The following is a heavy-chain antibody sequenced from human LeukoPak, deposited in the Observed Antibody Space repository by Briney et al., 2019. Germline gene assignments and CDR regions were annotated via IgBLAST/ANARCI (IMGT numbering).Heavy chain of an antibody. J-gene: IGHJ1*01. CDR2: ISYDGSNK. CDR1: GFTFSSYG. Sequence: GGSLRLSCAASGFTFSSYGMHWVRQAPGKGLEWVAVISYDGSNKYYADSVKGRFTISRDNSKNTLYLQMNSLRAEDTAVYYCAKGRDGTAEYFQHWGQGTLVTVSS. D-gene: IGHD1-1*01. V-gene: IGHV3-30*18. CDR3: AKGRDGTAEYFQH.